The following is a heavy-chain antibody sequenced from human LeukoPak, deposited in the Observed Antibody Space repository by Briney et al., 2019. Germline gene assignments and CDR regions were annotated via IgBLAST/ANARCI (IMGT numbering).Heavy chain of an antibody. CDR2: INPNSGGT. D-gene: IGHD2-15*01. J-gene: IGHJ6*02. CDR3: ARTSVEVGQNYYVMDV. CDR1: GYTFTGYY. V-gene: IGHV1-2*02. Sequence: ASVKVSCKASGYTFTGYYMHWVRQAPGQGLEYMGWINPNSGGTKSAQKFQGRVTMTRDTSISTGYMELSGLASDDAAVYYCARTSVEVGQNYYVMDVWGQGTTVTVSS.